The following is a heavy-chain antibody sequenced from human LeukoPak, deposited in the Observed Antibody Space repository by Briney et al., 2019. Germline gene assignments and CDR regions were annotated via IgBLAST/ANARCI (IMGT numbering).Heavy chain of an antibody. Sequence: GGSLRLSCAAPGFTFSSYGMHWVRQAPGKGLEWVAVIWYDGSNKYYADSVKGRFTISRDNSKNTLYLQMNSLRAEDTAVYYCAKDSAAAAADYWGQGTLVTVSS. CDR3: AKDSAAAAADY. V-gene: IGHV3-33*06. J-gene: IGHJ4*02. CDR2: IWYDGSNK. CDR1: GFTFSSYG. D-gene: IGHD6-13*01.